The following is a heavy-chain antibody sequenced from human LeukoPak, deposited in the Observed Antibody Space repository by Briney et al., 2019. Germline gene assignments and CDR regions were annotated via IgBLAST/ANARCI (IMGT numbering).Heavy chain of an antibody. J-gene: IGHJ4*02. Sequence: SETLSLTCAVYGGSFSGYYWSWIRQPPGKGLEWIGEINHSGSTNYNPSLKSRVTISGDTSKKQFSLKLCSVTAADTAVYYCARGPQTYYDILTGLSFWGQGTLVTVSS. D-gene: IGHD3-9*01. CDR1: GGSFSGYY. V-gene: IGHV4-34*01. CDR2: INHSGST. CDR3: ARGPQTYYDILTGLSF.